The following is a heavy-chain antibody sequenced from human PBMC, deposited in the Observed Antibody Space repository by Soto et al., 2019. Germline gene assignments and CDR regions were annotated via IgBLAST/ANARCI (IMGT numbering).Heavy chain of an antibody. J-gene: IGHJ2*01. D-gene: IGHD4-17*01. CDR3: ARAPHHDYGDYDAHWSFDL. CDR1: GGSISSGNW. V-gene: IGHV4-4*02. CDR2: IYHSGST. Sequence: QVQLQESGPGLVKPSGTLSLTCAVSGGSISSGNWWSWVRQPPGKGLEWIGEIYHSGSTNYNPSLESRVTTSADKSKNQFSLKLSSVTAADPAVYYCARAPHHDYGDYDAHWSFDLWGRGTLVTVSS.